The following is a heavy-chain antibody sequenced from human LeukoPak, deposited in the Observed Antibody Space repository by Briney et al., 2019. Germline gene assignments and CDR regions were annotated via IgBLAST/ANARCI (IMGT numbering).Heavy chain of an antibody. D-gene: IGHD3-10*01. CDR1: GYTFTSYD. Sequence: ASVKVSCKASGYTFTSYDINWVRQATGHGLEWMGWMNPNSGNTGYAQKFQGRVTMTRNTSISTAYMELSSLRSDDTAVYYCARDLRGLLDYFDYWGQGTLVTVSS. J-gene: IGHJ4*02. CDR3: ARDLRGLLDYFDY. CDR2: MNPNSGNT. V-gene: IGHV1-8*01.